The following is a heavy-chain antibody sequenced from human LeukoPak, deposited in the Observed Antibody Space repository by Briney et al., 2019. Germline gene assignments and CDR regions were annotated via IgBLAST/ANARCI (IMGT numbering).Heavy chain of an antibody. Sequence: SETLSLTSTVSGGSISSNYWSWIRQSPGKGLEWIGYIYYSGRTDYNPSLKSRVTISVDTSKNQFSLRLSSVTAADTAVYYCARSVDQWLLTFDYWGLGTLVTASS. V-gene: IGHV4-59*01. D-gene: IGHD6-19*01. CDR2: IYYSGRT. J-gene: IGHJ4*02. CDR1: GGSISSNY. CDR3: ARSVDQWLLTFDY.